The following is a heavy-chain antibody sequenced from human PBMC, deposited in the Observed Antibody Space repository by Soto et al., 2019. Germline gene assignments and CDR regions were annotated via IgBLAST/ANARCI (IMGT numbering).Heavy chain of an antibody. CDR1: GFSFNAYA. V-gene: IGHV3-23*05. CDR3: AKYKVEGAIESYYFDF. J-gene: IGHJ4*02. Sequence: EVQLLGSGGGLAQPGGSLRLSCEASGFSFNAYALSWLRQAPGKGLEWVAVVATTGSTTYYSDSVKGRFTISRDNSRNTLYLQMNSLRVEDTAVYFCAKYKVEGAIESYYFDFWGQGTPVTVSS. D-gene: IGHD2-2*01. CDR2: VATTGSTT.